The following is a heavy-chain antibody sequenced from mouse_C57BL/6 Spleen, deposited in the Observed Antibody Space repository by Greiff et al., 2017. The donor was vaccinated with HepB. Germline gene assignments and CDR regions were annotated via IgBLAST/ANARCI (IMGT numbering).Heavy chain of an antibody. J-gene: IGHJ1*03. CDR3: ARSGVPYWYFDV. D-gene: IGHD3-1*01. CDR2: IDPSDSYT. V-gene: IGHV1-50*01. Sequence: QVQLQQPGAELVKPGASVKLSCKASGYTFTSYWMQWVKQRPGQGLEWIGEIDPSDSYTNYNQKFKGKATLTVDTSSSTAYMQLSSLTSEDSAVYYCARSGVPYWYFDVWGTGTTVTVSS. CDR1: GYTFTSYW.